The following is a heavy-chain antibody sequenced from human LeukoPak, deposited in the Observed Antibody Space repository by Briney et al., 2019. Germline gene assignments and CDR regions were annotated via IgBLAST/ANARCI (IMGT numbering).Heavy chain of an antibody. V-gene: IGHV4-31*03. CDR2: IYYSGST. Sequence: PSETLSLTCTVSGGSISSGGYYWSWIRQHPGKGPEWIGYIYYSGSTYYNPSLKSRVTISVDTSKNQFSLKLSSVTAADTAVHYCARVSGTVGSLFDYWGQGTLVTVSS. J-gene: IGHJ4*02. CDR3: ARVSGTVGSLFDY. D-gene: IGHD1-26*01. CDR1: GGSISSGGYY.